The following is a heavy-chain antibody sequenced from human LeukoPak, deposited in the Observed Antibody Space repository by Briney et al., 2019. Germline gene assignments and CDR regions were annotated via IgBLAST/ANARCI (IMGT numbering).Heavy chain of an antibody. D-gene: IGHD1-26*01. CDR1: GGTFSSYA. V-gene: IGHV1-69*05. CDR3: ARTSGKLNDAFDI. CDR2: IIPNFGTA. Sequence: SVKVSCKASGGTFSSYAISWVRQAPGQGLEWMGWIIPNFGTANYAQKFQSRVTITTDESTSTAYMELSSLRSEDTAVYYCARTSGKLNDAFDIWGQGTMVTLSS. J-gene: IGHJ3*02.